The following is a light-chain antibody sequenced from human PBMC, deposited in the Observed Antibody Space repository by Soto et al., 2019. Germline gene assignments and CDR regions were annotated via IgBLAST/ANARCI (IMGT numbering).Light chain of an antibody. CDR2: DAS. CDR1: QNVGSY. J-gene: IGKJ4*01. V-gene: IGKV3-11*01. Sequence: EIVLTQSPATLSLSPGERATLSCRASQNVGSYLAWYQQKPGQAPRLLISDASNRAAGIPARFSGIGSGTDFTLTISSLEPEDFAIYYCQHRISWPLTFGGGAKVEIK. CDR3: QHRISWPLT.